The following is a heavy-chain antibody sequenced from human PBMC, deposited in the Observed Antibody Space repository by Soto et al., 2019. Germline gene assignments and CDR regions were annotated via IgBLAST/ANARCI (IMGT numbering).Heavy chain of an antibody. V-gene: IGHV3-33*01. J-gene: IGHJ4*02. CDR3: AMGERYFDWLPSHPDY. D-gene: IGHD3-9*01. CDR2: IWDNGSKK. CDR1: GFTFSNYG. Sequence: QVQLVESGGGVVQPGGSLRLSCAASGFTFSNYGMHWVRQAPGKGLEWVAIIWDNGSKKYYADSVKGRFTISRDNSKNTVYLQMNSLRDEDTAVYYCAMGERYFDWLPSHPDYWGQGTLVTVSS.